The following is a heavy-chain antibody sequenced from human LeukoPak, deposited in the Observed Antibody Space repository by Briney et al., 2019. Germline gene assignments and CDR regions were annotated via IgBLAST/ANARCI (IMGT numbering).Heavy chain of an antibody. V-gene: IGHV4-39*07. Sequence: SETLSLTCTVSGGSISSSSYYWGWIRQPPGKGLEWIGSIYYSGSTYYNPSLKSRVTISVDTSKNQFSLKLSSVTAADTAVYYCARGGSSWYAAFGYWGQGTLVTVSS. CDR1: GGSISSSSYY. J-gene: IGHJ4*02. CDR3: ARGGSSWYAAFGY. CDR2: IYYSGST. D-gene: IGHD6-13*01.